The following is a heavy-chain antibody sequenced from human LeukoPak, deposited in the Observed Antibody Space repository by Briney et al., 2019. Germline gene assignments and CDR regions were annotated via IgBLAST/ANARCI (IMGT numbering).Heavy chain of an antibody. D-gene: IGHD3-16*02. CDR2: IKPDGSQK. V-gene: IGHV3-7*01. CDR3: ARGIGDY. J-gene: IGHJ4*02. CDR1: GFTFSSNW. Sequence: PGGSLRLSCGDSGFTFSSNWMSWVRQAPGKGLEWVAHIKPDGSQKYYLDSVKGRFTISRDNAKNSLYLQMNSLRVDDTDMYYCARGIGDYWGQGTLVTVSS.